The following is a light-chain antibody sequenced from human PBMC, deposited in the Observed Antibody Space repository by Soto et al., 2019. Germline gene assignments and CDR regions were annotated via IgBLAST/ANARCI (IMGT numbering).Light chain of an antibody. CDR2: EVT. Sequence: QSALTQPASVSGSPGQSITISCTGTSSDVGHYNYVSWFQQHPGKAPKLIIYEVTSRPSGVSSRFSGSKSGNTASLTISGLQAEDEAEYYCSSYTTMVTRVFGGGTKLTVL. J-gene: IGLJ3*02. CDR3: SSYTTMVTRV. CDR1: SSDVGHYNY. V-gene: IGLV2-14*01.